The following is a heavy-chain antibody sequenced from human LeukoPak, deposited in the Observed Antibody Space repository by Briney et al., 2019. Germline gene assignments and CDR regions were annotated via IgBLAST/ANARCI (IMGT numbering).Heavy chain of an antibody. CDR3: ARHVSGIYGSRGDFDY. D-gene: IGHD3-10*01. CDR2: IHSNGGT. Sequence: SEPLSLTCSVSGGSINSFYWSWLRQPPGKGLEWIGYIHSNGGTNYNPSLRRRVTMSVDTSKNPFSMKLRSVTAADSAVYFCARHVSGIYGSRGDFDYWGQGTLVTVSS. V-gene: IGHV4-59*08. CDR1: GGSINSFY. J-gene: IGHJ4*02.